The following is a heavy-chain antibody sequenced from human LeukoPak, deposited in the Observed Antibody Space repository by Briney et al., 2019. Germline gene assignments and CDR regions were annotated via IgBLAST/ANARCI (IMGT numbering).Heavy chain of an antibody. CDR1: GFTFSSYS. CDR2: ISSRSSYI. D-gene: IGHD5-12*01. J-gene: IGHJ4*02. Sequence: GGSLRLSCAASGFTFSSYSMNWVRQAPGKGLEWVSSISSRSSYIYYADSVKGRFTISRDNAKNSLYLQMNSLRAEDTAVYYCARGWGGYDPIGYWGQGTLVTVSS. V-gene: IGHV3-21*01. CDR3: ARGWGGYDPIGY.